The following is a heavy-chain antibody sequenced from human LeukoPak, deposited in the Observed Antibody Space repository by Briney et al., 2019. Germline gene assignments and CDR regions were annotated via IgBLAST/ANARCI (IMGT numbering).Heavy chain of an antibody. Sequence: GGSLRLSCAASGFTFSSYWMSWVRQALGKGLEWVANIKQDGSEKYYVDSVKGRFTISRDNAKNSLYLQMNSLRAEDTAVYYCARAYSGSYYDAFDIWGQGTMVTVSS. V-gene: IGHV3-7*01. CDR1: GFTFSSYW. J-gene: IGHJ3*02. CDR2: IKQDGSEK. CDR3: ARAYSGSYYDAFDI. D-gene: IGHD1-26*01.